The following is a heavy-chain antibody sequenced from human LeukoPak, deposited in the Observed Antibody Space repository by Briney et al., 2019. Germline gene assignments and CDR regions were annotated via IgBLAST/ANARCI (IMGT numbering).Heavy chain of an antibody. Sequence: PSQTLSLTCTVSGASIRGSITSGTYYWNWIRQPAGKGLEWIGRMYNSGTTINHNPSLKSRVTISVDTSKNQFSLNVTSVTAADTAVYYCARSTNRVDSWGQGTLVTVSS. V-gene: IGHV4-61*02. CDR2: MYNSGTT. CDR1: GASIRGSITSGTYY. J-gene: IGHJ4*02. CDR3: ARSTNRVDS. D-gene: IGHD1-14*01.